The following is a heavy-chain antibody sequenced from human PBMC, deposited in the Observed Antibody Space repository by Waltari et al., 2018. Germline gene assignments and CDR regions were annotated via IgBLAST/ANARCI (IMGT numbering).Heavy chain of an antibody. Sequence: QVQLQQWGAGLLKPSETLSLTCAVYGGSFSGYYWSWLRQPPGKGLEWIGEINHSGSTNYYQSLKSRFTISVDTSKNQFSLKLSSVTAADTAVYYCARTGVTIFGVVTQRRGMDVWGQGTTVTVSS. CDR1: GGSFSGYY. CDR2: INHSGST. J-gene: IGHJ6*02. CDR3: ARTGVTIFGVVTQRRGMDV. V-gene: IGHV4-34*01. D-gene: IGHD3-3*01.